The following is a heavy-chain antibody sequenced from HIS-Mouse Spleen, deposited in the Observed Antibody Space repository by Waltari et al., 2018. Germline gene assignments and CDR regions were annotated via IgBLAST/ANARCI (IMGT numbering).Heavy chain of an antibody. J-gene: IGHJ3*02. CDR2: ISYDGSNK. CDR1: GFTFSSYA. Sequence: QVQLVESGGGVVQPGRSLRLSCAASGFTFSSYAMHWVRPAPGKGLEWVAVISYDGSNKYYADSVKGRFTISRDNSKNTLYLQMNSLRAEDTAVYYCASGTRLSNAFDIWGQGTMVTVSS. CDR3: ASGTRLSNAFDI. V-gene: IGHV3-30-3*01. D-gene: IGHD3-16*02.